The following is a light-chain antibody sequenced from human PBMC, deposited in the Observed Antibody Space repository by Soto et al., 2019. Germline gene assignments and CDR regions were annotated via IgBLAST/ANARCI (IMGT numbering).Light chain of an antibody. V-gene: IGKV1-9*01. Sequence: DIQLTQSPSFLSASVGDRVTITCRASQGISSYLAWYQQKPGKAPKLLIYAASTLQSGVPSRFSGSGSGTEFTLTISSLQPEDFATYYGQQFYSYPLTFGGGTKVEIK. CDR3: QQFYSYPLT. J-gene: IGKJ4*01. CDR1: QGISSY. CDR2: AAS.